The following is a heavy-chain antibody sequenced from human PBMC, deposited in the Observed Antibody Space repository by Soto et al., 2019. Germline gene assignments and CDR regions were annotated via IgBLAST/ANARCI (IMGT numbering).Heavy chain of an antibody. CDR1: GYTFTGYY. Sequence: GASVKVSCKASGYTFTGYYMHWVRQAPGQGLEWMGWINPNSGGTNYAQKFQGWVTMTRDTSISTAYMELSRLRSDDTAVYYCARQQLVTNKNDYYGMDVWGQGTTVTVSS. J-gene: IGHJ6*02. D-gene: IGHD6-13*01. CDR3: ARQQLVTNKNDYYGMDV. CDR2: INPNSGGT. V-gene: IGHV1-2*04.